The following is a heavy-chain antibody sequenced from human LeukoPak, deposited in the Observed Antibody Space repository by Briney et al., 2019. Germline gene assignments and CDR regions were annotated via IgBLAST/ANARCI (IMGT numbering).Heavy chain of an antibody. D-gene: IGHD2-2*01. V-gene: IGHV1-69*05. J-gene: IGHJ6*03. CDR2: IIPIFGTA. CDR1: GGTFSSYA. Sequence: SVKVSCKASGGTFSSYAISWVRQAPGQGLEWMGGIIPIFGTANYAQKFQGRVTITTGESTSTAYMELSSLRSEDTAVYYCASKHHSRFVVVPAAAHYYYYMDVWGKGTMVTVSS. CDR3: ASKHHSRFVVVPAAAHYYYYMDV.